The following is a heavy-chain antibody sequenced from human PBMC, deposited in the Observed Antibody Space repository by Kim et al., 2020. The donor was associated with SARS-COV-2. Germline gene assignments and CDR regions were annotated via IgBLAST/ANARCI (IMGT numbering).Heavy chain of an antibody. CDR3: ARVSGTTDYFYY. D-gene: IGHD1-1*01. J-gene: IGHJ4*02. CDR1: GFTFSSYE. CDR2: ITGSGTAI. V-gene: IGHV3-48*03. Sequence: GGSLRLSCAASGFTFSSYEMNWVRQAPGKGLEWVSFITGSGTAIYYADSVKGRFTISRDNAKKSLYLQMNSLRAEDTAFYYCARVSGTTDYFYYWGQGTLLTVSS.